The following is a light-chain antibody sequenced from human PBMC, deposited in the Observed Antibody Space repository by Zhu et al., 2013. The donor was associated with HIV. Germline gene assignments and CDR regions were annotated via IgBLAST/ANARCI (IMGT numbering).Light chain of an antibody. CDR2: KAS. Sequence: DIQMTQSPSTQSASVGDRVIVTCRASQSISTWLAWYQQKPGKAPKLLIYKASSLESGVPSRFSGSGSGTEFTLTISSLQPDDFATYYCQQYASDPATFGPGTKVDI. CDR1: QSISTW. CDR3: QQYASDPAT. V-gene: IGKV1-5*03. J-gene: IGKJ3*01.